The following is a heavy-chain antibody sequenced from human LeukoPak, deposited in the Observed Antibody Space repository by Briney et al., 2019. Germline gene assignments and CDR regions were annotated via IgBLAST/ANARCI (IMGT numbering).Heavy chain of an antibody. V-gene: IGHV4-59*01. CDR1: GGSISSYY. Sequence: SETLSLTCTVSGGSISSYYWSWLRQPPGKGLEWIGFIYYSGITDYNPSLKSRVTISVDTSKNQFSLKLSSVTAADTAVYYCARVRALSYYDSSGDLYYFQYWGQGTLVTVSS. J-gene: IGHJ4*02. CDR2: IYYSGIT. D-gene: IGHD3-22*01. CDR3: ARVRALSYYDSSGDLYYFQY.